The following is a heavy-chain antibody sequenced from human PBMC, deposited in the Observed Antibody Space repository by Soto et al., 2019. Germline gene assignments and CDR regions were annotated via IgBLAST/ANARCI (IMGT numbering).Heavy chain of an antibody. D-gene: IGHD2-21*02. CDR1: GFTFSAYA. V-gene: IGHV3-23*01. Sequence: EVQLLESGGGLVQPGGSLRLSCAASGFTFSAYAMMWVRQAPGKGLEWVSATSGSGGSTYYADSVKGRFTISRDNSKSTRYLQMNSLRADDTAVYYCARGRVTPGPIDYWGKGILVTVS. CDR2: TSGSGGST. CDR3: ARGRVTPGPIDY. J-gene: IGHJ4*02.